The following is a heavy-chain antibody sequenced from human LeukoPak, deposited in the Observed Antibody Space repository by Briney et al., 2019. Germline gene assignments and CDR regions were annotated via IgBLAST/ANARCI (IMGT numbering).Heavy chain of an antibody. CDR2: IGSSGSPT. V-gene: IGHV3-48*02. CDR1: GFAFSSYN. J-gene: IGHJ5*02. CDR3: ATAPGRWELRGWFDP. Sequence: GGSLRLSCAASGFAFSSYNMNWVRQAPGKGLEWISYIGSSGSPTHYADSVGGRFTISRDNAKNSLYLQMNSLRDEDTAVYYCATAPGRWELRGWFDPWGQGTLVTVSS. D-gene: IGHD1-26*01.